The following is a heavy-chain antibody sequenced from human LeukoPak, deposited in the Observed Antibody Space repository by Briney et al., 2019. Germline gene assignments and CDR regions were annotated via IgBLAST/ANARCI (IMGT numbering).Heavy chain of an antibody. CDR2: INPNSGGT. CDR3: ARGSQNYYYYTDV. CDR1: GYTFTGNY. V-gene: IGHV1-2*02. J-gene: IGHJ6*03. Sequence: ASVKVSCKASGYTFTGNYMHWVRQAPGQGLEWMGWINPNSGGTNYAQKFQGRVTMTRDTSISTAYMELSRLRSDDTAVYYCARGSQNYYYYTDVWGKGTTVTVSS.